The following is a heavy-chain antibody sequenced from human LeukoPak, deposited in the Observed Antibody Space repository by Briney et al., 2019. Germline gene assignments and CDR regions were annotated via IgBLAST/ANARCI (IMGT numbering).Heavy chain of an antibody. V-gene: IGHV4-34*01. CDR2: INHSGST. D-gene: IGHD6-13*01. CDR3: ARGRYSSSWCYWYFDL. Sequence: SETLSLTCAVYGGSFSGYYWSWIRQPPGKGLEWIGEINHSGSTNYNPSLKSRVTISVDTSKNQFSLKLSSVTAADTAVYYCARGRYSSSWCYWYFDLWGRGTLVTVSS. CDR1: GGSFSGYY. J-gene: IGHJ2*01.